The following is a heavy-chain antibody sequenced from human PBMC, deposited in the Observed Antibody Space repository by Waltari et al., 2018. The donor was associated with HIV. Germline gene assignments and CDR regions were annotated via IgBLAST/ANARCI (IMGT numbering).Heavy chain of an antibody. CDR3: ARASHDIEFSTFDGDYYFDF. CDR1: GFSVRNHW. D-gene: IGHD3-9*01. Sequence: VQLVESGGGSIKTGGSLRLSCAASGFSVRNHWMDWVRQGPGKGLVWVARINSDGSSRNCAAAVKVRFINPRDNARNTVYLKLNNLKVKDTAVYFSARASHDIEFSTFDGDYYFDFWGQGTRVAVSS. J-gene: IGHJ4*02. V-gene: IGHV3-74*01. CDR2: INSDGSSR.